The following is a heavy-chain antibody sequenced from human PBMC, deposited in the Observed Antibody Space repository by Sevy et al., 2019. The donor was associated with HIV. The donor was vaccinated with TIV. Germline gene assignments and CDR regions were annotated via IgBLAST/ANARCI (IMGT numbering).Heavy chain of an antibody. Sequence: ASVKVSCKASGGTFSSYPISWVRQAPGQGLEWMGGIIPIFGTANYAQKFQGRVTIIADKSTSTAYMDLSSLRSEDTAVYYCARGGIAVAGPYFDYWGQGTLVTVSS. CDR2: IIPIFGTA. CDR3: ARGGIAVAGPYFDY. V-gene: IGHV1-69*06. J-gene: IGHJ4*02. D-gene: IGHD6-19*01. CDR1: GGTFSSYP.